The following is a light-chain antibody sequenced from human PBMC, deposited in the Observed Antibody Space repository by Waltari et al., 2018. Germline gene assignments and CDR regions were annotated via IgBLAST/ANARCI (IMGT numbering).Light chain of an antibody. CDR1: QSVRST. V-gene: IGKV3D-15*01. CDR2: GTS. Sequence: DIVMTQSPATLSLSPGESATLSCRASQSVRSTFAWFQQKPGQPPRLLIYGTSTRATRIPARFSGSGSGTEFSLTISSLQPEDFATYYCQQYDHWPWTFGQGTRVEAK. J-gene: IGKJ1*01. CDR3: QQYDHWPWT.